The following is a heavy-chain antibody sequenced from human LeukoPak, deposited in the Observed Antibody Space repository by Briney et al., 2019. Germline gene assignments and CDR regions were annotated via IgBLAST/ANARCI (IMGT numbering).Heavy chain of an antibody. CDR3: ARDSAVATYYGVDV. J-gene: IGHJ6*02. CDR1: GFAFRNYW. CDR2: IQQDGSEK. V-gene: IGHV3-7*01. D-gene: IGHD6-19*01. Sequence: PGGSLRLSCGASGFAFRNYWMSWVRQAPGKGLEWVANIQQDGSEKNYIDSVQGRFTISRDNAKTSLYLKMNSLRAEDTAVYYCARDSAVATYYGVDVWGQGTTVTVSS.